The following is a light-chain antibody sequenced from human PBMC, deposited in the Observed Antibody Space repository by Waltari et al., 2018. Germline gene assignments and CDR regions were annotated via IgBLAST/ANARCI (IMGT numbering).Light chain of an antibody. Sequence: SYVLTQPPSVSVAPGQTARITCEGTDIGYKSVHWYHQRPGQAPVLVRHENSDRPSGIPGGMSGSNSVNMATLSISRVEAGDEADYYCQVWDSRSDHVVFGGGTKLTVL. CDR3: QVWDSRSDHVV. J-gene: IGLJ2*01. V-gene: IGLV3-21*02. CDR2: ENS. CDR1: DIGYKS.